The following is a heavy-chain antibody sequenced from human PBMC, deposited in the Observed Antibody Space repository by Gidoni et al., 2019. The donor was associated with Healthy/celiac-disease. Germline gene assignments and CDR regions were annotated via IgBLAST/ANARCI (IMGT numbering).Heavy chain of an antibody. CDR2: IIPIFGTA. V-gene: IGHV1-69*01. CDR3: ARVSSGLGAGTGAFDI. CDR1: GGTFSSYA. Sequence: QVQLVQSGAEVKKPGSSVKVSCKASGGTFSSYAISWVRQPPGQGLEWMGGIIPIFGTANYAQKFQGRVTITADESTSTAYMELSSLRSEDTAVYYCARVSSGLGAGTGAFDIWGQGTMVTVSS. D-gene: IGHD6-19*01. J-gene: IGHJ3*02.